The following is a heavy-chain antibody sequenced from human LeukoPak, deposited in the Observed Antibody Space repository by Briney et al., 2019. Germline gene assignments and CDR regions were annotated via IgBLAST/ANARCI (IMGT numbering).Heavy chain of an antibody. D-gene: IGHD6-13*01. J-gene: IGHJ3*02. CDR1: GFTFSSYS. CDR3: ARDGIAAASDI. CDR2: ISSSSSYI. V-gene: IGHV3-21*01. Sequence: GGSLRLSCAASGFTFSSYSMNWVRQTPGKGLEWVSSISSSSSYIYYADSVKGRFTISRDNAKNSLYLQMNSLRAEDTAVYYCARDGIAAASDIWGQGTMVTVSS.